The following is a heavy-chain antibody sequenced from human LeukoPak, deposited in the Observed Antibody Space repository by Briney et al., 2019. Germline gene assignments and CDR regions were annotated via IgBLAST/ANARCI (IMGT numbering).Heavy chain of an antibody. J-gene: IGHJ4*02. CDR2: IYSGGST. D-gene: IGHD5-24*01. CDR3: ARIRDGYSPIDY. V-gene: IGHV3-53*01. Sequence: GGSLRLSCAASGXTVSGNYMTWVRQAPGKGLEWVSVIYSGGSTYYADSVKGRFTISRDNSKNTLYLQMNSLRAEDTAVYYCARIRDGYSPIDYWGQGTLVPVSS. CDR1: GXTVSGNY.